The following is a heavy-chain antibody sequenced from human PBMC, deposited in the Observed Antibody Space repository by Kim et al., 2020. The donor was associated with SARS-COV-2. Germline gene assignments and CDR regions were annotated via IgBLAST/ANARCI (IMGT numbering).Heavy chain of an antibody. V-gene: IGHV3-30*18. D-gene: IGHD3-10*01. Sequence: GGSLRLSCAASGFTFSSYAMHWVRQAPGKGLEWVAVITYDASSKYYADSVKGRFTISRDNSKNTLYLHMNSLRAEDTAVYYCAKRLGGYDNPDYYFYGMGGWGQGTTVTVSS. J-gene: IGHJ6*02. CDR2: ITYDASSK. CDR3: AKRLGGYDNPDYYFYGMGG. CDR1: GFTFSSYA.